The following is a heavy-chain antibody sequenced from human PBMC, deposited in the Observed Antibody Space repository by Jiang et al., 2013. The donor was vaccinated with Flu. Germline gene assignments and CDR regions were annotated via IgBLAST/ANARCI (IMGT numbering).Heavy chain of an antibody. V-gene: IGHV1-18*01. Sequence: GAEVKKPGASVKVSCKASGYTFTSYGISWVRQAPGQGLEWMGWISAYNGNTNYAQKLQGRVTMTTDTSTSTAYMELRSLRSDDTAVYYCAREGDMITFGGVIVLQYWGQGTLVTVSS. J-gene: IGHJ4*02. D-gene: IGHD3-16*02. CDR1: GYTFTSYG. CDR2: ISAYNGNT. CDR3: AREGDMITFGGVIVLQY.